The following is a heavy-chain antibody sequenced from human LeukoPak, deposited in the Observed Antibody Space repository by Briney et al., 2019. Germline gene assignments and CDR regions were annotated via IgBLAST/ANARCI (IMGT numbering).Heavy chain of an antibody. D-gene: IGHD3-10*01. V-gene: IGHV4-59*08. CDR2: IYYSGST. J-gene: IGHJ6*02. CDR3: ARRKYYGSGYTLDV. Sequence: SETLSLTCTVSGGSISSYYWSWIRQPPGKGLEWIGYIYYSGSTNYNPSLKSRVTISVDTSKNQFSLKLSSVTAADTAVYYCARRKYYGSGYTLDVWGQGTTVTVSS. CDR1: GGSISSYY.